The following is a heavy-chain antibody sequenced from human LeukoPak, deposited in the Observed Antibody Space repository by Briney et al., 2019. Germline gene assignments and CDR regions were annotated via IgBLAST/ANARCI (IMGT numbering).Heavy chain of an antibody. CDR1: GFTFSSYA. CDR3: ARDPEFREWSLTFDY. J-gene: IGHJ4*02. Sequence: GRSLRLSCAASGFTFSSYAMHWVRQAPGKGLEWVAVISYDGSNKYYADSVKGRFTIPRDNSKNTLYLQMNSLRAEDTAVYYCARDPEFREWSLTFDYWGQGTLVTVSS. CDR2: ISYDGSNK. V-gene: IGHV3-30*04. D-gene: IGHD3-3*01.